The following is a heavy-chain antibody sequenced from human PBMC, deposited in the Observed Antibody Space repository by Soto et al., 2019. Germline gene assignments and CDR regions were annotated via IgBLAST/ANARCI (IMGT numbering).Heavy chain of an antibody. CDR2: IYSGGGT. Sequence: EVQLVESGGGLVQPGGSLRLSCAASGFTVSNNYMNWFRLAPGKGLEWVSLIYSGGGTYYADSVKGRFTISRDNSKNTLSLQMNSLRAEDTAVYYCARNGWGLATVGMWGPGTLVTVSS. CDR1: GFTVSNNY. V-gene: IGHV3-53*01. CDR3: ARNGWGLATVGM. D-gene: IGHD4-4*01. J-gene: IGHJ4*02.